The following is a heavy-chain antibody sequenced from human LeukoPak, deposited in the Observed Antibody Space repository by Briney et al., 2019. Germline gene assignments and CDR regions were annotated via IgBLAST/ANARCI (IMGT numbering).Heavy chain of an antibody. CDR2: ISADGRTQ. J-gene: IGHJ4*02. D-gene: IGHD3-10*01. Sequence: PGGSLRLSCAASGFTFSTYSIHWVRQAPGKGLEWVTVISADGRTQYYSDSVKGRFTISRDNSLNTLHLQMNSLRTGDTAVYYCAKDRVQNYYGSGYWGQGTLVTVSS. CDR1: GFTFSTYS. V-gene: IGHV3-30*18. CDR3: AKDRVQNYYGSGY.